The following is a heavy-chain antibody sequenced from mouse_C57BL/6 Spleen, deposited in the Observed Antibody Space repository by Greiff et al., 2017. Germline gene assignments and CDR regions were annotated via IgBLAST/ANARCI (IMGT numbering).Heavy chain of an antibody. CDR2: IYPGSGST. D-gene: IGHD2-5*01. J-gene: IGHJ3*01. CDR1: GYTFTSYW. Sequence: QVHVKQPGAELVKPGASVKMSCKASGYTFTSYWITWVKQRPGQGLEWIGDIYPGSGSTNYNEKFKSKATLTVDTSSSTAYMQLSSLTSEDSAVYYCARSGYSNPFAYWGQGTLVTVSA. CDR3: ARSGYSNPFAY. V-gene: IGHV1-55*01.